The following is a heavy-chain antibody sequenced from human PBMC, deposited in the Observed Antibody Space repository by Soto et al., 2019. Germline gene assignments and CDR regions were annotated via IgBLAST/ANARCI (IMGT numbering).Heavy chain of an antibody. CDR2: IYWDNYK. CDR3: ARVMGSGTVGVFDY. Sequence: QITLKESGPTLVKPTQTLTLTCTFSGFSLSSSGVGVGWIRQPPGKALEWLALIYWDNYKQYSPSLKNRFTITKDTSKNQGVLTMTKMEPVDTGTYYCARVMGSGTVGVFDYWGQGTLVTVSS. J-gene: IGHJ4*02. D-gene: IGHD6-13*01. CDR1: GFSLSSSGVG. V-gene: IGHV2-5*02.